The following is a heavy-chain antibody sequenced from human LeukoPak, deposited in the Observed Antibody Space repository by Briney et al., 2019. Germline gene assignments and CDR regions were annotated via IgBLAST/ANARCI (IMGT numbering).Heavy chain of an antibody. CDR2: INPSGGST. CDR1: GYTFTSYY. Sequence: ASVNVSCKASGYTFTSYYMLWVLQAPGQGLEWMGIINPSGGSTSYAQKFQGRVTMTRDTSTSTVYMELSSLRYEDTAVYYCARDSKARNYYDSSGGPYYFDYWGQGTLVTVSS. J-gene: IGHJ4*02. CDR3: ARDSKARNYYDSSGGPYYFDY. V-gene: IGHV1-46*01. D-gene: IGHD3-22*01.